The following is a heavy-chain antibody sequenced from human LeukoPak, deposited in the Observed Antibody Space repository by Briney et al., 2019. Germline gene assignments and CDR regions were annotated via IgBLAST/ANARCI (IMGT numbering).Heavy chain of an antibody. D-gene: IGHD3-10*01. CDR3: AIDLGDDSDYYYYGMDV. J-gene: IGHJ6*02. CDR1: GGSISSGSYY. V-gene: IGHV4-61*02. Sequence: PSQTLSLTCTVSGGSISSGSYYWSWIRQPAGKGLEWIGRIYTSGSTNYNPSLKSRVTISVDTSKNQFSLKLSSVTAADTAVYYCAIDLGDDSDYYYYGMDVWGQGTTVTVSS. CDR2: IYTSGST.